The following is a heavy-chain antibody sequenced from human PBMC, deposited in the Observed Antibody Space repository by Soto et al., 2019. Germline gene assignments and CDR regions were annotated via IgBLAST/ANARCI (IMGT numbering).Heavy chain of an antibody. J-gene: IGHJ4*02. D-gene: IGHD3-10*02. CDR3: ARPYTMFSGFDY. CDR1: GFTFSSYW. V-gene: IGHV3-74*01. CDR2: MNSDGSST. Sequence: EVQLVESGGGLVQPGGSLRLSCAASGFTFSSYWMHWYLQPPGKGLVWLSRMNSDGSSTSSAYSVKGRFTISRDNAKNTLYLQMNSLRAEDTAVYYCARPYTMFSGFDYWGQGTLVTVSS.